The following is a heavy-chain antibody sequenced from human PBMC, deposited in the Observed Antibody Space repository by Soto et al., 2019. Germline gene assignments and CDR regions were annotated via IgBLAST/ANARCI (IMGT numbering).Heavy chain of an antibody. CDR2: ITASGGIT. Sequence: GGSLRLSCTASGFNISTYGTSWVRQAPGKWLECVLDITASGGITYSTYSVKGRFTITKDNTKNPLYLQMSGLRVEDPAVFHCAKSLMHSKEVWGQKPTVPVS. V-gene: IGHV3-23*01. D-gene: IGHD2-8*01. CDR3: AKSLMHSKEV. CDR1: GFNISTYG. J-gene: IGHJ6*02.